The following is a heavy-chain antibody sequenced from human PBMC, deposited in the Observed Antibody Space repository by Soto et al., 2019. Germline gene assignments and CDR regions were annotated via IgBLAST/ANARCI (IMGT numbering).Heavy chain of an antibody. D-gene: IGHD1-1*01. Sequence: QVQLVESGGGLVKPGGSLRLSCAASGFTFSDYYMSWIRQAPGKGLEWVSYISSSGSTIYYADSVKGRFTISMDNAKNSLYLQRNSLRAEDTAVYYCARELEPHGTKYYYYGMDVCGQGTTVTVSS. V-gene: IGHV3-11*01. J-gene: IGHJ6*02. CDR3: ARELEPHGTKYYYYGMDV. CDR2: ISSSGSTI. CDR1: GFTFSDYY.